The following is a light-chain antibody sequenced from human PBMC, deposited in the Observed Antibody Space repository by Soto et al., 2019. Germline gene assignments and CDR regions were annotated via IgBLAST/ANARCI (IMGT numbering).Light chain of an antibody. J-gene: IGLJ2*01. CDR3: SSYAGSGTYVV. CDR2: DVT. Sequence: QSVLTQPPSASGSPGQSVTISCTGTSTDIGAYNYVSWYQHHPGKAPKLMIFDVTKRPAGVPDRFSGSKSGNTASLTVSGLQADDEAAYYCSSYAGSGTYVVFGGGTKLTVL. V-gene: IGLV2-8*01. CDR1: STDIGAYNY.